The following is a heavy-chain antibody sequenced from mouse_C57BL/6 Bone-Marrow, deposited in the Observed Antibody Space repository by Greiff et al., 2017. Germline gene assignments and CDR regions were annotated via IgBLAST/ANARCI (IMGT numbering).Heavy chain of an antibody. CDR2: ISYDGSN. CDR3: ARGGDSSGFAWFAY. D-gene: IGHD3-2*02. V-gene: IGHV3-6*01. J-gene: IGHJ3*01. CDR1: GYSITSGYY. Sequence: DVQLQESGPGLVKPSQSLSLTCSVTGYSITSGYYWNWIRQFPGNKLEWMGYISYDGSNNYNPSLKNRISITRDTSKNQFFLKLNSVTTEDTATYYCARGGDSSGFAWFAYWGQGTLVTVSA.